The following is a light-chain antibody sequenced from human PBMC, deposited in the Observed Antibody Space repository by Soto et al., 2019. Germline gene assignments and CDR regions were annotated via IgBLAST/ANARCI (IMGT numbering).Light chain of an antibody. CDR3: SSFTGARTT. CDR2: EVT. Sequence: QSVLTQPPSASGSPGQSVTISCTGTSSDVGGYNYVSWYQQHPGKAPKLVIYEVTKRPSGVPDRFSGSKSDNTASLTVSGLQAEDEADYYCSSFTGARTTFGTGTKVTVL. J-gene: IGLJ1*01. CDR1: SSDVGGYNY. V-gene: IGLV2-8*01.